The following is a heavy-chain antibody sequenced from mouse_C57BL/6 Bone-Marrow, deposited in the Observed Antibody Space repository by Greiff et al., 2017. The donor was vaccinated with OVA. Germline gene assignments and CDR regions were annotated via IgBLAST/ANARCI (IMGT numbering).Heavy chain of an antibody. D-gene: IGHD2-4*01. CDR2: INPNNGGT. V-gene: IGHV1-26*01. J-gene: IGHJ4*01. Sequence: EVQLQQSGPELVKPGASVKISCKASGYTFTDYYMNWVKQSHGKSLEWIGDINPNNGGTSYNQKFKGKATVTVDKSSSTAYMELRSLTSEDSAVYYCAIDYDYAMDYWGQGTSVTVSS. CDR3: AIDYDYAMDY. CDR1: GYTFTDYY.